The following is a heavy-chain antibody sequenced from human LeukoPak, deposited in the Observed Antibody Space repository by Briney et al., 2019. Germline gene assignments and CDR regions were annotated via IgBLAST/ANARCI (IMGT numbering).Heavy chain of an antibody. CDR2: ISSSGSTI. V-gene: IGHV3-11*01. J-gene: IGHJ4*02. CDR3: ARTPSTFGELLPSGPFDY. D-gene: IGHD3-10*01. CDR1: GFTFSDYY. Sequence: GSLRLSCAASGFTFSDYYMSWIRQAPGKGLEWVSYISSSGSTIYYADSVKGRFTISRDNAKNSLYLQMNSLRAEDTAVYYCARTPSTFGELLPSGPFDYWGQGTLVTVSS.